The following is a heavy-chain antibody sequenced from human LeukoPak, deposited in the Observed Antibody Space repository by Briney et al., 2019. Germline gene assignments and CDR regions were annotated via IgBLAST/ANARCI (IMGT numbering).Heavy chain of an antibody. CDR1: GGSISSYY. J-gene: IGHJ5*02. V-gene: IGHV4-59*01. CDR2: IYYSGST. CDR3: ARGEDVVVVPAAQAWFDP. Sequence: SETLSLTCTVSGGSISSYYWSWIRQPPGKGLEWIGYIYYSGSTNYNPSLKSRVTISVHTSKNQFSLKLSSVTAADTAVYYCARGEDVVVVPAAQAWFDPWGQGTLVTVSS. D-gene: IGHD2-2*01.